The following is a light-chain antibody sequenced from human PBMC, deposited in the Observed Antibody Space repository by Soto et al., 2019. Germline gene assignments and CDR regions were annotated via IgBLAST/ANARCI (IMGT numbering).Light chain of an antibody. J-gene: IGLJ2*01. CDR2: EVS. Sequence: QSALTQPPSVSGSPGQSVTISCTGTSSDVGGYNYVSWYQQHPGKAPKLMIYEVSKRPSGVPDRFSGSKSGNTASLTVSGLQAEDEADYYCSSYAGSNTVFGGGTKVTVL. CDR1: SSDVGGYNY. CDR3: SSYAGSNTV. V-gene: IGLV2-8*01.